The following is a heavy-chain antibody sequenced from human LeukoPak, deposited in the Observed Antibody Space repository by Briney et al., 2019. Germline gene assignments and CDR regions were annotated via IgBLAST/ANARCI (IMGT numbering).Heavy chain of an antibody. J-gene: IGHJ4*02. Sequence: SETLSLTCTVSGGSISSSSYYWGWIRQPPGKGLEWIGSIYYSGSTYYNPSLKSRVTISVDTSKNRFSLKLGSVTAADTAVYYCARRGGYSGSYYYFDYWGQGTLVTVSS. D-gene: IGHD1-26*01. CDR2: IYYSGST. CDR3: ARRGGYSGSYYYFDY. CDR1: GGSISSSSYY. V-gene: IGHV4-39*01.